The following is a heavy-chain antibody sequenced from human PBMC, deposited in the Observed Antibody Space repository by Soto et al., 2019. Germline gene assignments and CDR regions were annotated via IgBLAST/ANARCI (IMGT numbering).Heavy chain of an antibody. Sequence: EVQLLESGGGLVQPGGSLRLSCAASGFTFSSYAMSWVRQAPGKGLEWVSAISGSGGSTYYADSVKGRFTISRDNSKNTLYLQMNSLRAEDTAVYYCAKVEVGIYGSGPDNWFDPWGQGTLVTVSS. D-gene: IGHD3-10*01. CDR3: AKVEVGIYGSGPDNWFDP. V-gene: IGHV3-23*01. CDR2: ISGSGGST. J-gene: IGHJ5*02. CDR1: GFTFSSYA.